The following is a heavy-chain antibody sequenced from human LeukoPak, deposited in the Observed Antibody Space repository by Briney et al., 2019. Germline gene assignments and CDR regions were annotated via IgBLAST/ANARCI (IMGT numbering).Heavy chain of an antibody. D-gene: IGHD3-16*02. Sequence: GGSLRLSCAASGFTFSSYSMNWVRQAPGXXLEWVSYISSSSTIYYADSVKGRFTISRDNAKNSLYLQMNSLRAEDTAVYYCARDRYDYVWRSYRYTFDYWGQGTLVTVSS. CDR2: ISSSSTI. J-gene: IGHJ4*02. CDR3: ARDRYDYVWRSYRYTFDY. V-gene: IGHV3-48*01. CDR1: GFTFSSYS.